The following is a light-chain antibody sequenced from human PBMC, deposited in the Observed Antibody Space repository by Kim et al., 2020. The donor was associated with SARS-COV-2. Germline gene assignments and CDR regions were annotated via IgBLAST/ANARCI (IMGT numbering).Light chain of an antibody. Sequence: ATINCKTSQSVLYSSNNKNYLAWYQQKPGQPPKLLIYWASTRESGVPDRFSGSGSGTDFTLTISSLQAEDVAVYYCQQYYSTPWTFGQGTKVDIK. CDR2: WAS. CDR1: QSVLYSSNNKNY. V-gene: IGKV4-1*01. CDR3: QQYYSTPWT. J-gene: IGKJ1*01.